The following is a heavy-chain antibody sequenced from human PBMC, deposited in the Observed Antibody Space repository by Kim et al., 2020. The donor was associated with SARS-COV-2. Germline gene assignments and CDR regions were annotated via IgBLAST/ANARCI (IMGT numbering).Heavy chain of an antibody. CDR2: IGTAGDT. V-gene: IGHV3-13*04. D-gene: IGHD6-13*01. CDR1: GFTFSSYD. Sequence: GGSLRLSCAASGFTFSSYDMHWVRQATGKGLEWVSAIGTAGDTYYPGSVKGRFTISRENAKNSLYLQMNSLRAGDTAVYYCARGSGVSSSRVGHSEWFDPWGQGTLVTVSS. J-gene: IGHJ5*02. CDR3: ARGSGVSSSRVGHSEWFDP.